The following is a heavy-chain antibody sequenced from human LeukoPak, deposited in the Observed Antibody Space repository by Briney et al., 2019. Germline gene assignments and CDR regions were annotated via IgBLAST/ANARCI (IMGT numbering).Heavy chain of an antibody. CDR3: AREATTDGNWFDP. D-gene: IGHD5-12*01. CDR1: GGSISSGGYS. Sequence: SETLSLTCAVSGGSISSGGYSWSWIRQPPGKGLEWIGYIYHSGSTYYNPSLKSQVTISVDRSKNQFSLKLSSVTAADTAVYYCAREATTDGNWFDPWGQRTLVTVSS. J-gene: IGHJ5*02. V-gene: IGHV4-30-2*01. CDR2: IYHSGST.